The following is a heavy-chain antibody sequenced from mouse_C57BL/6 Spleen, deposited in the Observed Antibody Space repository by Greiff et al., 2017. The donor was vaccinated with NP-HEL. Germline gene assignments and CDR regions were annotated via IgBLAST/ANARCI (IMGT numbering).Heavy chain of an antibody. Sequence: EVKLMESGGGLVKPGGSLKLSCAASGFTFSDYGMHWVRQAPEKGLEWVAYISSGSSTIYYADTVKGRFTISRDNAKNTLFLQMTSLRSEDTAMYYCARGGITNFDYWGQGTTLTVSS. CDR1: GFTFSDYG. V-gene: IGHV5-17*01. CDR3: ARGGITNFDY. CDR2: ISSGSSTI. D-gene: IGHD1-1*01. J-gene: IGHJ2*01.